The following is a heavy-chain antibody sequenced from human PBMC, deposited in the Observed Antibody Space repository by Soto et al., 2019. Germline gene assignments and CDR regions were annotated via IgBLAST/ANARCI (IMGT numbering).Heavy chain of an antibody. CDR2: IVVGSGNT. CDR3: ARGPPFWSMIDFDY. V-gene: IGHV1-58*02. D-gene: IGHD3-16*01. J-gene: IGHJ4*02. Sequence: GASVKVSCKASGFTFTSSAMQWVRQARGQRLEWIGWIVVGSGNTNYAQKLQGRVTMTTDTSTSTAYMELRSLRSDDTAVYYCARGPPFWSMIDFDYWGQGTLVTVSS. CDR1: GFTFTSSA.